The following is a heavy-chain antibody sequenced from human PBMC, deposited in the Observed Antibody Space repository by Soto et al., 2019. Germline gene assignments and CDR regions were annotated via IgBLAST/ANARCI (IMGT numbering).Heavy chain of an antibody. V-gene: IGHV4-39*01. Sequence: SETLSLTCTVSGGSISSSSYYWGWVRQPPGKGLEWIGSIYYSGSTYYNPSLKSRVTISVDTSKNQFSLKLSSVTAADTAVYYCARLLRGYSYSLYYYYGMDVWGQGTTVTVSS. J-gene: IGHJ6*02. CDR2: IYYSGST. CDR1: GGSISSSSYY. D-gene: IGHD5-18*01. CDR3: ARLLRGYSYSLYYYYGMDV.